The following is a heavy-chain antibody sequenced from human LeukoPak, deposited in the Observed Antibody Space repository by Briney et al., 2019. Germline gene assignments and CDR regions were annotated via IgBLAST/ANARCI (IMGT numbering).Heavy chain of an antibody. D-gene: IGHD6-13*01. V-gene: IGHV3-30*18. CDR2: ISYDGSNK. J-gene: IGHJ5*02. Sequence: PGGSLRLSCAASGFTFSSYGMHWVRQAPGKGLEWVAVISYDGSNKYYADSVKGRFTISRDNSKNTLYLQMYSLRAEDTAVYYCAKERAAAGTRATFALDPWGQGTLVTVSS. CDR1: GFTFSSYG. CDR3: AKERAAAGTRATFALDP.